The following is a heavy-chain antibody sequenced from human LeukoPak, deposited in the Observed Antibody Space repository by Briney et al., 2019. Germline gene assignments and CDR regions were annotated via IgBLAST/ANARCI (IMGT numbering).Heavy chain of an antibody. V-gene: IGHV4-34*01. CDR2: IHHTGAT. CDR1: GGSLSGYF. J-gene: IGHJ6*03. Sequence: NPSETLSHTCAVYGGSLSGYFWSWIRQPPGKGLEWIGEIHHTGATNYKPSLKSRVSISLDMSKNQLSLEMRSVTAADTAVYYCARGRLDYYYMDVWGGGTTVTVSS. D-gene: IGHD3-9*01. CDR3: ARGRLDYYYMDV.